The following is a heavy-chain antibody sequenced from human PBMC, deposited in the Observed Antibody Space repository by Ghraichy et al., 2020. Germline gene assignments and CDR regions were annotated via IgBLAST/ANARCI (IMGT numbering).Heavy chain of an antibody. CDR1: GGSVSSGSSY. CDR2: IHHSGST. J-gene: IGHJ6*03. CDR3: AGGGYYYYMDV. V-gene: IGHV4-61*01. Sequence: SETLSLTCTVSGGSVSSGSSYWSWIRQPPGKGLEWIGEIHHSGSTNYNPSLKSRVTISVDKSKNQFSLKLSSVTAADTAVYYCAGGGYYYYMDVWGKGTTVTVSS.